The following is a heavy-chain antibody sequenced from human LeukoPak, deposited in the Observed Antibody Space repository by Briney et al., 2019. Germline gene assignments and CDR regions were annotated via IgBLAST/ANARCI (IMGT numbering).Heavy chain of an antibody. J-gene: IGHJ5*02. Sequence: SETLSLTCTVSGGSISSYYLSWIRQPPGKGLECVWYISYSGSTNINPALKSRVNISVDTSKNQSPLKLNPVTAADTAAYYCAREGTAGTNLNWFDPWGQGTLVTVSS. D-gene: IGHD1-1*01. CDR2: ISYSGST. CDR1: GGSISSYY. V-gene: IGHV4-59*01. CDR3: AREGTAGTNLNWFDP.